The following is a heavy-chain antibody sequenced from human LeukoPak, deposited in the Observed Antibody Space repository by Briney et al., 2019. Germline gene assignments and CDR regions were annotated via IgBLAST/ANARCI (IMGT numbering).Heavy chain of an antibody. CDR3: ARGDSSGWYYFDY. CDR2: GSDRGGT. J-gene: IGHJ4*02. V-gene: IGHV4-34*01. D-gene: IGHD6-19*01. CDR1: GGSLNGHY. Sequence: SETLSLTCAVYGGSLNGHYWSWIRQPPGKGLEWIGEGSDRGGTKFNPSLWGRVTISADTSKNQFSLKLSSVTAADTAVYYCARGDSSGWYYFDYWGQGTLVTVSS.